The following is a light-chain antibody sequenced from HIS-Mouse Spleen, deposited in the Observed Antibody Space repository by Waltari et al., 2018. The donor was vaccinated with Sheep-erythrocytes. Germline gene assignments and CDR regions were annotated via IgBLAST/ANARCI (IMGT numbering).Light chain of an antibody. CDR2: EGS. J-gene: IGLJ3*02. V-gene: IGLV2-23*01. CDR1: SRHVGGSTL. CDR3: CSYAGSSTPWV. Sequence: QSALTQPASVSGSPGQSITISCPGTSRHVGGSTLFSWYQQHPGKAPKLMIYEGSKRPSGVSNRFSGSKSGNTASLTISGLQAEDEADYYCCSYAGSSTPWVFGGGTKLTVL.